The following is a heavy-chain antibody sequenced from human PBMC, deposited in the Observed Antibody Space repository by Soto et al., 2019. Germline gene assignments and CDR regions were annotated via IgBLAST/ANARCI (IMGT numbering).Heavy chain of an antibody. D-gene: IGHD6-13*01. J-gene: IGHJ4*02. CDR3: ARSFTWYSEADY. CDR1: GFTFSSYA. Sequence: EVHLLESGGGLVQPGGSLRLSCAASGFTFSSYALSWVRQAPGKGLEWVSSISGGGGDTSYADSVRGRFTISRDNSRYTLYLQMNSLRAEDTAVYYCARSFTWYSEADYWGQGALVTVSS. V-gene: IGHV3-23*01. CDR2: ISGGGGDT.